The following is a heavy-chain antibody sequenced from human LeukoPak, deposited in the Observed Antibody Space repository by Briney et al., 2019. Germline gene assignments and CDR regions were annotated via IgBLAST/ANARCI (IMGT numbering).Heavy chain of an antibody. Sequence: GGSLRLSCVVSGFNFNNYEMNWARQAPGKGLEWVSYISSSGSTIYYADSVKGRFTISRDNAKNSLYLQMNSLGAEDTAVYYCARDDGAYYQYSMDVWGKGTTVTVSS. D-gene: IGHD2-21*01. V-gene: IGHV3-48*03. CDR3: ARDDGAYYQYSMDV. J-gene: IGHJ6*03. CDR1: GFNFNNYE. CDR2: ISSSGSTI.